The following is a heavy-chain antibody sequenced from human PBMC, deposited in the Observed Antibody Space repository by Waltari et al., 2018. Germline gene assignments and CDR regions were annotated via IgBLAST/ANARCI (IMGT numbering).Heavy chain of an antibody. Sequence: QVQLQQLGAGLLKPSETLSLTCAVYGGPFSDYHWSWIRQSPGKGPEWIGEIDHGGITIYNPDLKSRVSMSIYTSKNQFSLNLNSVTAADTAVYFCARSAVGATRPIQYCYMDVWGKGTTVTVSS. CDR1: GGPFSDYH. CDR2: IDHGGIT. V-gene: IGHV4-34*02. D-gene: IGHD1-26*01. J-gene: IGHJ6*03. CDR3: ARSAVGATRPIQYCYMDV.